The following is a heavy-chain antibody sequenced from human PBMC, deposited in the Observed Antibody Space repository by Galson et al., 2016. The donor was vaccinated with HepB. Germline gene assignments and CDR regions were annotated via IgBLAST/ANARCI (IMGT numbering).Heavy chain of an antibody. CDR1: GDSISRTTYN. V-gene: IGHV4-39*01. D-gene: IGHD3-22*01. J-gene: IGHJ4*02. CDR2: ISNSGGT. Sequence: SETLSLTCTVSGDSISRTTYNWGWMRQPPGKGLEWIGTISNSGGTYYTRSLKSRVSISVDTSKNQFSLKLSSVTAADTAVYYCYDGSGSFHCWGQGTLVTVSS. CDR3: YDGSGSFHC.